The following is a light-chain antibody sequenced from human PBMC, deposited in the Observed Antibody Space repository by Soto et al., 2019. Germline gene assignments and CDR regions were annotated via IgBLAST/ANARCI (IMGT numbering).Light chain of an antibody. CDR2: SAS. CDR3: QKHDFAPFT. J-gene: IGKJ3*01. CDR1: RDINNY. V-gene: IGKV1-27*01. Sequence: DIQMTQSPSSLSASVGDRVTITCRASRDINNYLAWYQQKPGKVPKLLIYSASSLQSGVPSRFSGSGSGTEFTLTLSSLHSEDVATYYCQKHDFAPFTFGPGTKVDIK.